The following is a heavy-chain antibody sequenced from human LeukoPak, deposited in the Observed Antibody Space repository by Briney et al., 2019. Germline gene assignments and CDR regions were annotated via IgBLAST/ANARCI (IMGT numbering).Heavy chain of an antibody. CDR1: GGSISSYY. V-gene: IGHV4-59*01. CDR3: ARFSACGGDCFFLEY. J-gene: IGHJ4*02. Sequence: SETLSLTCTVSGGSISSYYWSWIRQPPGKGLEYIGNIYYTGSTNYNPSLRSRVTISVDTSNNHFTLQLNSVTAADTAVYYCARFSACGGDCFFLEYWGQGTPVTVSS. CDR2: IYYTGST. D-gene: IGHD2-21*02.